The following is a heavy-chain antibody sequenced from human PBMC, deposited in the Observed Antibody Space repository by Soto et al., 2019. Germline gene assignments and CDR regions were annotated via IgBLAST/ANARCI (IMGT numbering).Heavy chain of an antibody. D-gene: IGHD1-26*01. CDR1: GGSISSGGYY. Sequence: TSETLSLTCTVSGGSISSGGYYWSWIRQHPGKGLEWIGYIYYSGSTYYNPSLKSRVTISVDTSKNQFSLKLSSVTAADTAVYYCARGLRSGSYPYYFDYWGQGTLVTVS. J-gene: IGHJ4*02. CDR2: IYYSGST. V-gene: IGHV4-31*03. CDR3: ARGLRSGSYPYYFDY.